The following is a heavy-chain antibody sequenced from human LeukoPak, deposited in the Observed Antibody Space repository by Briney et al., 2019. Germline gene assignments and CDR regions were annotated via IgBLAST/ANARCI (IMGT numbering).Heavy chain of an antibody. CDR3: ARHLLGSHDY. CDR2: INHSGST. V-gene: IGHV4-34*01. J-gene: IGHJ4*02. Sequence: SETLSLTCAVYGGSLSGYYWSWIRQPPGKGLEWIGEINHSGSTNYNPSLKSRVTISVDTSKNQFSLKLSSVTAADTAVYYCARHLLGSHDYWGQGTLVTVSS. CDR1: GGSLSGYY. D-gene: IGHD7-27*01.